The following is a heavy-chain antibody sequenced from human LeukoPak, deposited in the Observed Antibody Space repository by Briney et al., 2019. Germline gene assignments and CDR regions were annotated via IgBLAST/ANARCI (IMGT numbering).Heavy chain of an antibody. Sequence: ASVKVSCKASGGTFSSYAISRVRQAPGQGLEWMGGIIPIFGTANYAQKFQGRVTITADESTSTAYMELSSLRSEDTAVYYCARVSDSSGYYPSDYYYGMDVWGQGTTVTVSS. CDR2: IIPIFGTA. CDR3: ARVSDSSGYYPSDYYYGMDV. J-gene: IGHJ6*02. V-gene: IGHV1-69*13. D-gene: IGHD3-22*01. CDR1: GGTFSSYA.